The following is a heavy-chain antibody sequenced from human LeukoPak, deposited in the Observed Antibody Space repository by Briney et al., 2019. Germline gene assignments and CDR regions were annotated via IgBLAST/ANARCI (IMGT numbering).Heavy chain of an antibody. D-gene: IGHD3-9*01. Sequence: SETLSLTCTVSGGSISSYYWSWIRQPPGKGLEWIGYIYYSGSTNYNPSLKSRVTISVDTSKNQFSLKLSSVTAADTAVYYCAIMTGTGFDYWGQGTLVTVSS. CDR1: GGSISSYY. V-gene: IGHV4-59*01. CDR2: IYYSGST. J-gene: IGHJ4*02. CDR3: AIMTGTGFDY.